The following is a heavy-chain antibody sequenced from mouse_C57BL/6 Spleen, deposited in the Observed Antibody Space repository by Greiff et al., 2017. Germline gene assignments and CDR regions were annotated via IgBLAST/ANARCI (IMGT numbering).Heavy chain of an antibody. D-gene: IGHD2-5*01. Sequence: EVKLMESGPGLVKPSQSLSLSCSVTGYSITSGYYWNWIRQFPGNKLEWMGYISYDGSNNYNPSLKNRISITRDTSKNQFFLKLNSVTTEDTATYYCARSNYWVAYWGQGTLVTVSA. CDR1: GYSITSGYY. V-gene: IGHV3-6*01. CDR3: ARSNYWVAY. CDR2: ISYDGSN. J-gene: IGHJ3*01.